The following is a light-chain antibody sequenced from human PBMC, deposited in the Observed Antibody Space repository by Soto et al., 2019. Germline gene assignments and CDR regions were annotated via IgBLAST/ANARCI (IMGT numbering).Light chain of an antibody. CDR1: SSDTGDYNY. J-gene: IGLJ2*01. Sequence: QSALTQPPSASGSPGQSVTISCAGTSSDTGDYNYVSWYQQHPGKAPKLMIYDVSKRPSGVPDRFSGSKSGNTASLTVSGLQAEDEADYYCSSYTTSSTVVFGGGTKLTVL. V-gene: IGLV2-8*01. CDR3: SSYTTSSTVV. CDR2: DVS.